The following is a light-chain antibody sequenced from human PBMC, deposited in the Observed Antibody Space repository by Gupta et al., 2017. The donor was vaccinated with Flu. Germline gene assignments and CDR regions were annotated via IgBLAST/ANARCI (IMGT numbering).Light chain of an antibody. J-gene: IGLJ2*01. Sequence: SYVLTQPPSVSVAPGQTARITCGGNNIGSKSVHWYQQKPGQAPVLVVYDASDRPYGIPERFLGSNAGKKDIPNIRRVEAGDEAYYSWQVWASSRDHGVFGGGTKVTVL. CDR2: DAS. CDR3: QVWASSRDHGV. V-gene: IGLV3-21*02. CDR1: NIGSKS.